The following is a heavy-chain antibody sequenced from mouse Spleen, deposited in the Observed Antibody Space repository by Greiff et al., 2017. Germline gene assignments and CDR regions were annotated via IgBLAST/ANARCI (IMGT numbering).Heavy chain of an antibody. V-gene: IGHV1-42*01. D-gene: IGHD4-1*01. CDR3: ARGTGTDY. CDR1: GYSFTGYY. Sequence: EVMLVESGPELVKPGASVKISCKASGYSFTGYYMNWVKQSPEKSLEWIGEINPSTGGTTYNQKFKAKATLTVDKSSSTAYMQLKSLTSEDSAVYYCARGTGTDYWGQGTTLTVSS. J-gene: IGHJ2*01. CDR2: INPSTGGT.